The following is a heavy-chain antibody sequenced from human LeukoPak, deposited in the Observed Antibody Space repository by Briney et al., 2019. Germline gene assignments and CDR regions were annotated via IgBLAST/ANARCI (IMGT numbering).Heavy chain of an antibody. CDR1: GFTFTDYS. J-gene: IGHJ4*02. CDR2: LGSSGANK. V-gene: IGHV3-23*01. D-gene: IGHD5-12*01. CDR3: AKDRYSGYTYYFDY. Sequence: PGGSLRLSCAASGFTFTDYSMSWIRQTPGKGLEWVASLGSSGANKYYADSVKGRFTISRDNSKNTLYLQMNSLRAEDTAVYYCAKDRYSGYTYYFDYWGQGTLVTVSS.